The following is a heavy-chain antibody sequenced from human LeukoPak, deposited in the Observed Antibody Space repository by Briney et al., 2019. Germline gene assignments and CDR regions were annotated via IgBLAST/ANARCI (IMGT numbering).Heavy chain of an antibody. CDR1: GGSFSGYY. V-gene: IGHV4-34*01. D-gene: IGHD2-15*01. Sequence: PSETLPLTCAVYGGSFSGYYWSWIRQPPGKGLEWIGEINHSGSTNYNPSLKSRVTISVDTSKNQFSLKLSSVTAADTAVYYCARGDRDSPTYYYYYYMDVWGKGTTVTVSS. J-gene: IGHJ6*03. CDR3: ARGDRDSPTYYYYYYMDV. CDR2: INHSGST.